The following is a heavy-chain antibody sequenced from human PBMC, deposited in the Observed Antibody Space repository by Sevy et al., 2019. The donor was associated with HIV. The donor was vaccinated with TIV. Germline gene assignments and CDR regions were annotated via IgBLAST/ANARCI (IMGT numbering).Heavy chain of an antibody. CDR3: ARGAAYCGDDCYAFDI. CDR2: ISSSRITI. V-gene: IGHV3-11*04. J-gene: IGHJ3*02. Sequence: GGSLRLSCAASGFTFSDYYMSRIRQAPRKGLEWVSYISSSRITIYYADSVKGRFTISRDNAKNSLYLQMNSLRAEDTALYYCARGAAYCGDDCYAFDIWGQGTMVTVSS. CDR1: GFTFSDYY. D-gene: IGHD2-21*02.